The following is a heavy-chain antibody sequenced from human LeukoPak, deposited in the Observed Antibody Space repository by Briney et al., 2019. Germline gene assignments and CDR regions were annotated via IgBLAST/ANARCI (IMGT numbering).Heavy chain of an antibody. J-gene: IGHJ4*02. Sequence: VASVKVSCKASGYTFTGYYMHWVRQAPGQGLEWMGWINPNSGGPNYAQKFQGRVTMTRDTSISTAYMELSRLRSDDTAVYYCARQYSSSWYDYWGQGTLVTVSS. CDR1: GYTFTGYY. CDR3: ARQYSSSWYDY. V-gene: IGHV1-2*02. CDR2: INPNSGGP. D-gene: IGHD6-13*01.